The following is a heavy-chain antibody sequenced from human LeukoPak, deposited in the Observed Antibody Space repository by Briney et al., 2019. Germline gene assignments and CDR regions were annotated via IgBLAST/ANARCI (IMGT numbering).Heavy chain of an antibody. D-gene: IGHD2-2*01. Sequence: GGSLRLSCAASGFTVSSNYMSWVRQAPGKGLEWVSVIYSGGSTYYADSVKGRFTISRDNSKNTLYLQMNSLRAEDTAVYYCARAPTVLVGYCSSSSCQADYWGQGTLVTVSS. CDR2: IYSGGST. CDR3: ARAPTVLVGYCSSSSCQADY. CDR1: GFTVSSNY. J-gene: IGHJ4*02. V-gene: IGHV3-53*01.